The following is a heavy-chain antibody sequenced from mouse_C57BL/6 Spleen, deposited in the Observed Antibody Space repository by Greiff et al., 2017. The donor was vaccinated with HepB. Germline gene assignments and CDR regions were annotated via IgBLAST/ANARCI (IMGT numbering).Heavy chain of an antibody. J-gene: IGHJ2*01. V-gene: IGHV1-69*01. CDR3: ARRAIYYDDDDYFDY. CDR1: GYTFTSYW. CDR2: IAPSDSYT. D-gene: IGHD2-4*01. Sequence: VQLQQSGAELVMPGASVKLSCKASGYTFTSYWMHWVKQRPGQGLEWIGEIAPSDSYTNYNQKFKGKSTLTVDKSSSTAYMQLSSLTSEDSAVYYCARRAIYYDDDDYFDYWGQCTTLTVSS.